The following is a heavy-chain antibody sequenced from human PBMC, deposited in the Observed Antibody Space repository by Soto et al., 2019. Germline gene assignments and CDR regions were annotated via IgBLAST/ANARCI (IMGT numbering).Heavy chain of an antibody. V-gene: IGHV5-10-1*01. CDR2: IDPSDSYT. CDR3: ARHDGYCSGGSCYNWFDP. CDR1: GYSFTSYW. D-gene: IGHD2-15*01. Sequence: GASLKLSCKGSGYSFTSYWISCVRQMRGKGLEWMGRIDPSDSYTNYSPSFQGHVTISADKPISTAYLQWSSLKASDTAMYYCARHDGYCSGGSCYNWFDPWGQGTLVTVSS. J-gene: IGHJ5*02.